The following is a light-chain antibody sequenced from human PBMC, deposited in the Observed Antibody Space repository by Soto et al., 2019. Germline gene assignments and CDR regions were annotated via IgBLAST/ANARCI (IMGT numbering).Light chain of an antibody. CDR2: DNN. Sequence: QSVLTQPPSVSGAPGQRVTISCTGSSSNIGAGYDVHWYEQLPGRAPKLLIYDNNNRPSGVPDRFSGSKSGTSASLVITGLQAEDEADYYCQSYDSSLGGSIFGGGTKVTV. CDR1: SSNIGAGYD. J-gene: IGLJ2*01. V-gene: IGLV1-40*01. CDR3: QSYDSSLGGSI.